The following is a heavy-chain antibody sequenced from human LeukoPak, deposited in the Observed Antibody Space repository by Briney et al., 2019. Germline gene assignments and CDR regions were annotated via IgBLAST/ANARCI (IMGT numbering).Heavy chain of an antibody. CDR2: ISSSSSYI. Sequence: PGGSLRLSCAASGFTFSSYSMNWVRQAPGKGLEWVSSISSSSSYIYYADSVKGRFTISRDNAKNSLYLQMNSLRAEDTAVYCCARAYEQLWVFFDYWGQGTLVTVSS. D-gene: IGHD5-18*01. CDR3: ARAYEQLWVFFDY. V-gene: IGHV3-21*01. CDR1: GFTFSSYS. J-gene: IGHJ4*02.